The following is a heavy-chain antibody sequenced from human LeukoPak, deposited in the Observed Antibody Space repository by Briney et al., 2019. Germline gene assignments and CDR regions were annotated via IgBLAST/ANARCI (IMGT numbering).Heavy chain of an antibody. V-gene: IGHV4-34*01. CDR2: INRSGST. CDR3: ARVWNYQPIDY. CDR1: GGSFSGYY. D-gene: IGHD1-7*01. J-gene: IGHJ4*02. Sequence: SETLSLTCAFYGGSFSGYYWSWIRQPPGKGLEWIGEINRSGSTNYNPSLKSRVTISVDTSKNQFSLKLSSVTAADTAVYYCARVWNYQPIDYWGQGTLVTVSS.